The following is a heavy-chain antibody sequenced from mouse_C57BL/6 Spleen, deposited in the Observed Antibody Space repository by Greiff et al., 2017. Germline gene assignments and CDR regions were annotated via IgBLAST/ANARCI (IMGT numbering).Heavy chain of an antibody. CDR1: GYTFTDYN. CDR2: INPNNGGT. J-gene: IGHJ4*01. V-gene: IGHV1-22*01. D-gene: IGHD1-1*01. CDR3: ARSRHYYGSSPYAMDY. Sequence: VQLKESGPELVKPGASVKMSCKASGYTFTDYNMHWVKQSHGKSLEWIGYINPNNGGTSSNQKFKGKATLTVNKSSSTAYMELRSLTSEDSAVYGCARSRHYYGSSPYAMDYWGQGTSVTVSS.